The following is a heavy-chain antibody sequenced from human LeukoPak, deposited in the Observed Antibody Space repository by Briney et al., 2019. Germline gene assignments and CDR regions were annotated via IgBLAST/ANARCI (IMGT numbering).Heavy chain of an antibody. D-gene: IGHD2-2*02. CDR1: GYTFTSYD. V-gene: IGHV1-18*01. CDR2: ISAYNDNT. CDR3: AREDRFAHCSSTSCYTPTAYMDV. J-gene: IGHJ6*03. Sequence: SVKLSCTASGYTFTSYDISWERHSPGQRLEWVGWISAYNDNTNYAQKLQGRVTMTRDTSTSTAYMELRSLSSDDTAVYYRAREDRFAHCSSTSCYTPTAYMDVWGKGTTVTISS.